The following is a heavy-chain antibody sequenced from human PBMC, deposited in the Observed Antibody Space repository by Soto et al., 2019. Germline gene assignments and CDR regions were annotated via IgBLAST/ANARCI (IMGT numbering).Heavy chain of an antibody. V-gene: IGHV3-7*04. J-gene: IGHJ4*02. CDR3: ARDVWRDFDN. CDR1: GFPFGYFW. D-gene: IGHD3-16*01. CDR2: LNQDGSAK. Sequence: EVQLVESGGDLVQPGGSLGLSCAASGFPFGYFWLPWVGQAPGKGLGWVANLNQDGSAKYYVDSVKGRFTISRDNAKNSLYLQMNSLRGEDTAVYYCARDVWRDFDNWGQGTLVTVSS.